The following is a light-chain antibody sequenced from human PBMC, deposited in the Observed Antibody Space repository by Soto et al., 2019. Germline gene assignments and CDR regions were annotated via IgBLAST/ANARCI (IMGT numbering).Light chain of an antibody. CDR3: QQYKAYPYT. CDR1: QSLNIW. V-gene: IGKV1-5*03. CDR2: KAS. Sequence: DIEMTQTPSTLPASVGDRVTITCRATQSLNIWLAWYQQKPGKAPKLLISKASSLESGVPSRFIGSGSGTEFSLIISGLQPDDFATYYCQQYKAYPYTFGRGTKLEMK. J-gene: IGKJ2*01.